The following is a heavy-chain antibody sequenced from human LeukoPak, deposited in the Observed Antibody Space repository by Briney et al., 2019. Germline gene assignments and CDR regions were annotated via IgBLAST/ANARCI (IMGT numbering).Heavy chain of an antibody. CDR3: AKDSSSSWYGGGFAY. V-gene: IGHV3-9*01. J-gene: IGHJ4*02. CDR2: ISWNSGSI. D-gene: IGHD6-13*01. CDR1: GFTFDDYA. Sequence: GRSLRLSCAASGFTFDDYAMHWVRQAPGKGLEWVSGISWNSGSIGYADSVKGRFTISRDNAKNSLYLQMNSLRAEDTALYYCAKDSSSSWYGGGFAYWGQGTLVTVSP.